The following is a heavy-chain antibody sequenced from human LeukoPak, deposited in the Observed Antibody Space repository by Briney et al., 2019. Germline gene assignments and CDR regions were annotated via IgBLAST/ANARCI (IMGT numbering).Heavy chain of an antibody. CDR3: ARDLGVLWLRSSNWFDP. J-gene: IGHJ5*02. V-gene: IGHV1-2*04. D-gene: IGHD5-12*01. CDR1: GYTFTGYY. CDR2: INTNSSGA. Sequence: ASVKLSCKASGYTFTGYYMHWVRQAPGQGLEWVGCINTNSSGANYAQEFQGWVTMTRGTTISTAYIEMSRLRSDDTAVYYCARDLGVLWLRSSNWFDPWGQETLVTVSS.